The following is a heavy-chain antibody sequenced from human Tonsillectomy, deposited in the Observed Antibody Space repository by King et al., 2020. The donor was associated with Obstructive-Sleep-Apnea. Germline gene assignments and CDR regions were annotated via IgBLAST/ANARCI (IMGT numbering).Heavy chain of an antibody. CDR3: ARHQWRQDEAAAGNFDY. CDR1: GYSFTSYW. CDR2: IYPGDSDT. J-gene: IGHJ4*02. D-gene: IGHD6-13*01. Sequence: VQLVESGAEVKKSGESLKISCKGSGYSFTSYWIGWVRQMPGKGLEWMGIIYPGDSDTRYSPSFQGQVTISADKSISTAYLQWSSLKASDTAMYYCARHQWRQDEAAAGNFDYWGQGTLVTVSS. V-gene: IGHV5-51*01.